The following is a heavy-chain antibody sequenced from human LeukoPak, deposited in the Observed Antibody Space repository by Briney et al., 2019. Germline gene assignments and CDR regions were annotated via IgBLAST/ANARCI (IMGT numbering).Heavy chain of an antibody. J-gene: IGHJ5*02. D-gene: IGHD1/OR15-1a*01. CDR3: ARQRNNPGRNWFDP. V-gene: IGHV4-34*01. Sequence: SETLSLTCTVSGGSISSYYWSWIRQPPGKGLEWIGEINHSGSTNYNPSLKSRVTISVDTSKNQFSLKLSSVTAADTALYYCARQRNNPGRNWFDPWGQGTLVTVSS. CDR2: INHSGST. CDR1: GGSISSYY.